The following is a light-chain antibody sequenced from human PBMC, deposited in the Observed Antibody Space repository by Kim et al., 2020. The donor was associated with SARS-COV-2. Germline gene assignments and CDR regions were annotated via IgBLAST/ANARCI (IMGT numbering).Light chain of an antibody. CDR1: SSDVDGYNY. V-gene: IGLV2-14*03. CDR2: DVS. J-gene: IGLJ1*01. CDR3: SSYTSSSTLV. Sequence: GQSITISCTGTSSDVDGYNYVSWYQQHPGKAPNLMIYDVSNRPSGVSNRFSGSKSGNTASLTISGLQAEDEADYYCSSYTSSSTLVFGTGTKVTVL.